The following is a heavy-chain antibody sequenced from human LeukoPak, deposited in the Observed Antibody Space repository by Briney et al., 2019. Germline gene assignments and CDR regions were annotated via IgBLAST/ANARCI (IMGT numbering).Heavy chain of an antibody. CDR1: GFTVKDKY. V-gene: IGHV3-30*02. CDR2: IRYDGSNK. CDR3: AKDAPLYDILTGYYLDY. D-gene: IGHD3-9*01. J-gene: IGHJ4*02. Sequence: GGSLRLSCVPSGFTVKDKYMSWVRQAPGKGLEWVAFIRYDGSNKYYADSVKGRFTISRDNSKNTLYLQMKSLRAEDTAVYYCAKDAPLYDILTGYYLDYWGQGTLVTVSS.